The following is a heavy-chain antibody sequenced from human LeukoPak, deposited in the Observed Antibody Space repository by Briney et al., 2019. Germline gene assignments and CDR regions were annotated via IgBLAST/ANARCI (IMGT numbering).Heavy chain of an antibody. Sequence: GGSLRLSCAASGFTISSYAMSWVRQAPGKGLEWVSTISGSGGSTYYADSVKGRFTISRDNSKNTLYLQMNTLRAEDTAVYYCARAPTGIAVADWGYYFDYWGQGTLVTVSS. D-gene: IGHD6-19*01. CDR2: ISGSGGST. CDR3: ARAPTGIAVADWGYYFDY. J-gene: IGHJ4*02. V-gene: IGHV3-23*01. CDR1: GFTISSYA.